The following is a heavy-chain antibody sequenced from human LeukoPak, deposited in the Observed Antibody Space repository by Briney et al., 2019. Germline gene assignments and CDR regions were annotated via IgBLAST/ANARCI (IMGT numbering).Heavy chain of an antibody. J-gene: IGHJ3*02. CDR2: INPNSGGT. D-gene: IGHD2-2*01. Sequence: ASVKVSCKASGYTFTGYYMHWVRQAPGQGLEWMGWINPNSGGTNYAQKFQGRVTMTRDTSISTAYMELSRLRSDDTAVYYCARAEWSSSTSSHGAFDIWGQGTMVTVSS. V-gene: IGHV1-2*02. CDR3: ARAEWSSSTSSHGAFDI. CDR1: GYTFTGYY.